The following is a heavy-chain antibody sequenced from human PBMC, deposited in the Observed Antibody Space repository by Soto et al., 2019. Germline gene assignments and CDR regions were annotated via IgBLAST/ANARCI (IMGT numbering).Heavy chain of an antibody. CDR2: INHSGST. Sequence: PSETLSLTCAVYGGSFSGYYWSWIRQPPGKGLELIGEINHSGSTNYNPSLKSRVTISVDTSKNQFSLKLSSVTAADTAVYYCARGRGGYCSGGSCYGGRWFDPWGQGTLVTVSS. J-gene: IGHJ5*02. CDR3: ARGRGGYCSGGSCYGGRWFDP. D-gene: IGHD2-15*01. CDR1: GGSFSGYY. V-gene: IGHV4-34*01.